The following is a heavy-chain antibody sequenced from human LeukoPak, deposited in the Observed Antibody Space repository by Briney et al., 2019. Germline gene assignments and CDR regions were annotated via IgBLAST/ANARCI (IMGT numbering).Heavy chain of an antibody. Sequence: KPSETLSLTCIVSGGSINNYYWSWIRQPPGKGLEWIGYIFYSGNTDYNPSLKSRVTISVDTSRNQFSLKLDSVTAVDTAVYYCARVFRRDGYFDYWGQGTLVTVSS. V-gene: IGHV4-59*01. J-gene: IGHJ4*02. D-gene: IGHD5-24*01. CDR2: IFYSGNT. CDR1: GGSINNYY. CDR3: ARVFRRDGYFDY.